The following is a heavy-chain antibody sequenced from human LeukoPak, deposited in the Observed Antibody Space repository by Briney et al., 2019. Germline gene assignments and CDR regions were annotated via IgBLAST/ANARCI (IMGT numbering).Heavy chain of an antibody. V-gene: IGHV4-59*01. D-gene: IGHD3-16*02. CDR1: GGSMSSYY. CDR3: AREIRTSYDYVWGSYHDY. Sequence: SETLSLTCTVSGGSMSSYYWSWIRQPPGKGPEWIGNIFYSGNTNYNPSLESRVSISVDTSKNQFSLRLTSVTAADTAVYYRAREIRTSYDYVWGSYHDYWGQGTLVTVSS. J-gene: IGHJ4*02. CDR2: IFYSGNT.